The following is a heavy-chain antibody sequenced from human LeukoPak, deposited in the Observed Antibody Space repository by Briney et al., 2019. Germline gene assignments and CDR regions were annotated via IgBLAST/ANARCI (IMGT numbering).Heavy chain of an antibody. V-gene: IGHV3-74*01. D-gene: IGHD3-10*01. Sequence: QPGGSLRLSCAASGFTFSSYWMRWVRQAPGKGLVWVSRINSDGSSTSYADSVKGRFTISRDNAKNTLYLQMNSLRAEDTAVYYCAVTMVRGVLLAYGMDVWGQGTTVTVSS. CDR2: INSDGSST. CDR1: GFTFSSYW. J-gene: IGHJ6*02. CDR3: AVTMVRGVLLAYGMDV.